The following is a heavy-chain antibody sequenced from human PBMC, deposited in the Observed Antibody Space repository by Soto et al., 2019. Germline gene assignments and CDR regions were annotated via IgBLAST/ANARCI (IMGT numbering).Heavy chain of an antibody. V-gene: IGHV3-23*01. CDR2: ISGSGGST. CDR3: AKDPGPLTYYDFWSGYHYDY. D-gene: IGHD3-3*01. Sequence: GSLRLSCAASGFTFSSYAMSWVRQAPGKGLEWVSAISGSGGSTYYADSVKGRFTISRDNSKNTLYLQMNSLRAEDTAVYYCAKDPGPLTYYDFWSGYHYDYWGQGTLVTVSS. J-gene: IGHJ4*02. CDR1: GFTFSSYA.